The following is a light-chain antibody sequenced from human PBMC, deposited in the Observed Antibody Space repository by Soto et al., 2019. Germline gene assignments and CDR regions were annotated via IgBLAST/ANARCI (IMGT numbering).Light chain of an antibody. J-gene: IGKJ3*01. V-gene: IGKV3-11*01. Sequence: EIVLTQSPATLSLSPGDRATLSCRASQSVSSSHLAWYQQKPGQAPRLLIYDASNRATGIPARFSGSGSGTDFTLTISSLEPEDFAVYYCQQRSNFLFGPGTKVDIK. CDR3: QQRSNFL. CDR1: QSVSSSH. CDR2: DAS.